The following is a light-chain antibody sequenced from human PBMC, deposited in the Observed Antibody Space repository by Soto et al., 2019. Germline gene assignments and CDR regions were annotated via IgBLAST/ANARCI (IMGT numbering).Light chain of an antibody. CDR1: SSDVGGYNY. V-gene: IGLV2-11*01. CDR3: KSYAGSNTYV. CDR2: DVS. J-gene: IGLJ1*01. Sequence: QSALTQPRSVSGSPGQSVTISCTGTSSDVGGYNYVSWYQQHPGKAPKLMIYDVSKRPSGVPDRFSGSKSGNTASLTISGLQAEDEADYFCKSYAGSNTYVFGSGTKVTV.